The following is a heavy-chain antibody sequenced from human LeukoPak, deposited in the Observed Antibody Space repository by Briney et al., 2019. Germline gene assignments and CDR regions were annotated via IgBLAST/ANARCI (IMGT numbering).Heavy chain of an antibody. CDR2: ISSSSYI. CDR3: ASAPSVFDWLPVDY. D-gene: IGHD3-9*01. V-gene: IGHV3-21*01. J-gene: IGHJ4*02. CDR1: GFTFSSYS. Sequence: GGSLRLSCAASGFTFSSYSMNWVRQAPGKGLEWVSSISSSSYIYYADSVKGRFTISRDNAKNSLYLQMNSLRAEDTAVYYCASAPSVFDWLPVDYWGQGTLVTVSS.